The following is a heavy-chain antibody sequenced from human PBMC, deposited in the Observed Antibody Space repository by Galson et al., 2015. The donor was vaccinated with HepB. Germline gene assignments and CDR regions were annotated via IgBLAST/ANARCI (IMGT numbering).Heavy chain of an antibody. J-gene: IGHJ4*02. CDR2: IYYSGSS. CDR1: GGSISSGGHH. D-gene: IGHD2-2*01. CDR3: ARTLVVPGAVVDS. V-gene: IGHV4-31*03. Sequence: TLSLTCSVSGGSISSGGHHWNWIRHRPGKGLEWIGHIYYSGSSQYNPSLKSRVTISVDTSKNQFSLKVKSVTAADTAVYFCARTLVVPGAVVDSWGPGTLVTVSS.